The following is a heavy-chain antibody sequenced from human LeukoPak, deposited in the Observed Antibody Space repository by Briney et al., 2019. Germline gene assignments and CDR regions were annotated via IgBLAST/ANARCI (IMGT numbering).Heavy chain of an antibody. CDR2: INSDGSWT. J-gene: IGHJ4*02. CDR1: GNYW. CDR3: VSFYETY. D-gene: IGHD2/OR15-2a*01. V-gene: IGHV3-74*01. Sequence: GGSLRLSCAAPGNYWMHWVRQAPGKGLVWVSHINSDGSWTSYADSVKGRLTISKDNAKNTVYLQMNSLRAEDTAVYYCVSFYETYWGRGTLVTVSS.